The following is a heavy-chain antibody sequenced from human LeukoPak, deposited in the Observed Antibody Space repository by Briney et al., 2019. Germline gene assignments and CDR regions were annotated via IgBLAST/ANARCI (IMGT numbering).Heavy chain of an antibody. V-gene: IGHV3-23*01. D-gene: IGHD6-13*01. CDR1: GFTFSTCA. J-gene: IGHJ4*02. Sequence: PGGSLRLSCAASGFTFSTCAMRWVRQAPGKGLEWVSPLSRSGDSTYYADSVKSRVTISRDTSKNTLYLQMNGLRADDTAVYYCAKIVKAAPGLLDYWVQGALVTV. CDR2: LSRSGDST. CDR3: AKIVKAAPGLLDY.